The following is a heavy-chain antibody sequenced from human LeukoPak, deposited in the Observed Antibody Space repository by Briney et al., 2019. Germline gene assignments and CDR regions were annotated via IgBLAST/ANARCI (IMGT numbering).Heavy chain of an antibody. J-gene: IGHJ5*02. V-gene: IGHV1-18*04. Sequence: GASVKISCKASGYTFNIYYMHWLRQAPGQGLEWMGWISAYNGNTNYAQKLQGRVTMTTDTSTSTAYMELRSLRSDDTAVYYCARDYDYVWGSYRSRVWNLDPWGQGTLVTVSS. CDR3: ARDYDYVWGSYRSRVWNLDP. D-gene: IGHD3-16*02. CDR2: ISAYNGNT. CDR1: GYTFNIYY.